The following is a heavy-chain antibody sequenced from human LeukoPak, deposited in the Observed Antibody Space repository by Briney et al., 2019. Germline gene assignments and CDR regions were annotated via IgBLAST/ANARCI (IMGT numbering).Heavy chain of an antibody. J-gene: IGHJ3*02. Sequence: ASVKVSCKASGYTFTGYYMHWVRQAPGRGLEWMGWINPNSGGTNYAQKFQGRVTMTRDTSISTAYMELSRLRSDDTAVYYCRQTSTRTGTTGDDAFDIWGQGTMVTVSS. V-gene: IGHV1-2*02. CDR2: INPNSGGT. D-gene: IGHD1-1*01. CDR3: RQTSTRTGTTGDDAFDI. CDR1: GYTFTGYY.